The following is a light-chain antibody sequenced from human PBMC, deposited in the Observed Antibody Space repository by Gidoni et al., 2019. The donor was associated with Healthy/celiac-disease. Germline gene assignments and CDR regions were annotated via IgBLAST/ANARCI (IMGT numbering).Light chain of an antibody. V-gene: IGKV3-15*01. Sequence: EIVMTQSPATLSVSPGERATLPGRASQSVSSNLAWYQQKPGQAPRLLIYGASTRAPGIPARFSGSGSGTEFTLTISSLQSEDFAVYYCQQYNNWPPVFGGGTKVEIK. J-gene: IGKJ4*01. CDR1: QSVSSN. CDR3: QQYNNWPPV. CDR2: GAS.